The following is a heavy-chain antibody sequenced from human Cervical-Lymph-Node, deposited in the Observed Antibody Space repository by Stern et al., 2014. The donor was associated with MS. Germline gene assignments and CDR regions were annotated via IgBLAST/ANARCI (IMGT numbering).Heavy chain of an antibody. CDR3: ARARGYSYVTSY. D-gene: IGHD5-18*01. CDR1: GFTFSRYW. J-gene: IGHJ4*02. Sequence: VQLVQSGGGLVPPGGSLRLSCAASGFTFSRYWMSWVRQAPGKGLELVANIKQDGSEKYYVDSVKGRFTISRDNAKNSLYLQMNSLRAEDTAVYYCARARGYSYVTSYWGQGTLVTVSS. CDR2: IKQDGSEK. V-gene: IGHV3-7*01.